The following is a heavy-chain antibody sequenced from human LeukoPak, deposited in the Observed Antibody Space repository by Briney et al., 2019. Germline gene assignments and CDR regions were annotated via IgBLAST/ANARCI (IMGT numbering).Heavy chain of an antibody. D-gene: IGHD3-22*01. V-gene: IGHV3-30*18. CDR3: AKGGGVVALYYMDV. CDR1: GFTFSRYG. Sequence: GGSLRLSCSASGFTFSRYGMNWVRQAPGKGLEWVAVISYDGSNKYYADSVKGRFTISRDNSKNTLYLQMNSLRAEDTAVYYCAKGGGVVALYYMDVWGKGTTVTISS. CDR2: ISYDGSNK. J-gene: IGHJ6*03.